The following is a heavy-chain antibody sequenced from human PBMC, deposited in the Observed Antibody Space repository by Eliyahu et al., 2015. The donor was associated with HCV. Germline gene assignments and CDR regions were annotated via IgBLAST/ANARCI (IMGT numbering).Heavy chain of an antibody. J-gene: IGHJ5*02. Sequence: QVQLQESGPGLVKPSQTLSLTCXVXGXSISXGGYYWSWIRQHPGKGLEWIGYXYYSGSTYYNPSLKSRVTISVDTSKNQFSLKLSSVTAADTAVYYCARNGRVRDGNWFDPWGQGTLVTVSS. V-gene: IGHV4-31*03. CDR2: XYYSGST. CDR1: GXSISXGGYY. D-gene: IGHD3-10*01. CDR3: ARNGRVRDGNWFDP.